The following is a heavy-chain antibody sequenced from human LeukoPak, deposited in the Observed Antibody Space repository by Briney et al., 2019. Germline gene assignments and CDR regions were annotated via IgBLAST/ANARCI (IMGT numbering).Heavy chain of an antibody. Sequence: GASVKVSCKASGYTFTSYDINWVRQATGQGLEWMGWMNPNSGNTGYAQKFQGRVTMTRNTSISTAYMELSSLRSEDTAVYYCARGVVPAAIGAGFNYWGQGTLVTVSS. CDR2: MNPNSGNT. J-gene: IGHJ4*02. D-gene: IGHD2-2*02. CDR1: GYTFTSYD. V-gene: IGHV1-8*01. CDR3: ARGVVPAAIGAGFNY.